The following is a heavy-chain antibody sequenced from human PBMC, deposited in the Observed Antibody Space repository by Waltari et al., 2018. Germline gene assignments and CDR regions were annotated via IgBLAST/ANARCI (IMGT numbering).Heavy chain of an antibody. CDR3: AKDGFLEYLYSVFDS. CDR2: ISYDGSKK. V-gene: IGHV3-30*18. D-gene: IGHD3-3*01. CDR1: GFTFRSFC. J-gene: IGHJ4*02. Sequence: QVQLVESGGGVVQPGRSLRLSCAASGFTFRSFCMPWVRQAPGKGLESVAVISYDGSKKYYADSVKGRFTISRDNSNDTLYLQMNTLRPEDTAVYYCAKDGFLEYLYSVFDSWGQGTLVSVSS.